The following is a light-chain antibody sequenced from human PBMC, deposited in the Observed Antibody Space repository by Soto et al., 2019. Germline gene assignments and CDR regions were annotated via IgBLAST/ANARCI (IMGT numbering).Light chain of an antibody. Sequence: QSVLTQPPSVSGAPGQRVTISCTGSSSNIGAGYDVHWYQQLPGTAPKLLIYGNSNRPSGVPDRSSGSKSGTSASLAITGLQAEDEADYYCQSYDSSLSALYVFGPGTKVTVL. CDR3: QSYDSSLSALYV. V-gene: IGLV1-40*01. CDR1: SSNIGAGYD. J-gene: IGLJ1*01. CDR2: GNS.